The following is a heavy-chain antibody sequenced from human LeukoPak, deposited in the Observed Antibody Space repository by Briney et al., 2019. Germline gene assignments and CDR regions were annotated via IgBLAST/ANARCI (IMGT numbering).Heavy chain of an antibody. CDR1: GFTFSSYA. CDR3: AKSESLEWFGRLSYYFDY. Sequence: PGGSLRLSCAASGFTFSSYAMSWVRQAPGKGLEWVSAISGSGGSTYYADSVKGRFTISRDNSKNTLYLQMNSLRAEDTAVYYCAKSESLEWFGRLSYYFDYWGQGTLVTVSS. J-gene: IGHJ4*02. D-gene: IGHD3-3*01. V-gene: IGHV3-23*01. CDR2: ISGSGGST.